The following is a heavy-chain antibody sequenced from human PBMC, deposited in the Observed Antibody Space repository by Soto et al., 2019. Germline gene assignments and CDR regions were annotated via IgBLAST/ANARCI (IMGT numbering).Heavy chain of an antibody. Sequence: SETLSLTSAVSGGSITSANWWTCVRQPPGGGLEWIGEISHSGITNYKAALKSRVTMSVDKTKNDVSLKLTSVTAADTAVYYCARVLRGWFDPWGQGTPVTVS. V-gene: IGHV4-4*02. CDR3: ARVLRGWFDP. CDR2: ISHSGIT. CDR1: GGSITSANW. J-gene: IGHJ5*02.